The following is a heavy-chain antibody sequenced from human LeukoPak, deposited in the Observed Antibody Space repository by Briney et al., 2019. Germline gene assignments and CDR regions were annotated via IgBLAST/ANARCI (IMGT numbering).Heavy chain of an antibody. Sequence: SETLSLTCAVYGGSFSGYYWSWIRQPPGKGLEWVGEINHSGGTNYNPSLKSRVTTSVDTSKNQFSLKLSSVTAADTAVYYCARAASRVGGMDVWGQGTTVTVSS. CDR2: INHSGGT. D-gene: IGHD3-3*01. CDR3: ARAASRVGGMDV. CDR1: GGSFSGYY. J-gene: IGHJ6*02. V-gene: IGHV4-34*01.